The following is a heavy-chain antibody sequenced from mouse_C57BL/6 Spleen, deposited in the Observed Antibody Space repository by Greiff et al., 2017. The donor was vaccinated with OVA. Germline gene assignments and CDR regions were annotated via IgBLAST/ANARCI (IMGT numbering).Heavy chain of an antibody. CDR1: GYSITSGYY. Sequence: ESGPGLVKPSQSLSLTCSVTGYSITSGYYWNWIRQFPGNKLEWMGYISYDGSTNYNPSLKNRISITRDTSKNQFFLKLNSVTTEDTATYYCARDDYGSSYSAWFADWGQGTLVTVSA. J-gene: IGHJ3*01. CDR3: ARDDYGSSYSAWFAD. CDR2: ISYDGST. D-gene: IGHD1-1*01. V-gene: IGHV3-6*01.